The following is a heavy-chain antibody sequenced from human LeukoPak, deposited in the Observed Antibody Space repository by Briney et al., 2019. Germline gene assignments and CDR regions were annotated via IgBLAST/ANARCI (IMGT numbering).Heavy chain of an antibody. CDR2: ISYDGSNK. V-gene: IGHV3-30*06. CDR1: GFSFTDYA. D-gene: IGHD4-23*01. Sequence: GGSLRLTCAASGFSFTDYAMSWVRQAPGKGLEWVAVISYDGSNKYYADSVKGRFTISRDNSKNTLYLQMNSLRAEDTAVYYCARDGTTVVTWYYFDYWGQGTLVTVSS. J-gene: IGHJ4*02. CDR3: ARDGTTVVTWYYFDY.